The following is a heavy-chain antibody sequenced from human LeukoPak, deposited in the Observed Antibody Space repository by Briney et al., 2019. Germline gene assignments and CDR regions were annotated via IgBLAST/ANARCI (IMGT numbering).Heavy chain of an antibody. CDR2: ISAYNGNT. Sequence: ASVKVSCKASGYTFTSYGISWVRQAPGQGLEWMGWISAYNGNTNYAQKLQGRVTMTTDTSTSTAYMELRSLRSDDTAVYYCARGRKRAAAGYYFDYWGQGTLVTVSS. CDR1: GYTFTSYG. D-gene: IGHD6-13*01. V-gene: IGHV1-18*01. J-gene: IGHJ4*02. CDR3: ARGRKRAAAGYYFDY.